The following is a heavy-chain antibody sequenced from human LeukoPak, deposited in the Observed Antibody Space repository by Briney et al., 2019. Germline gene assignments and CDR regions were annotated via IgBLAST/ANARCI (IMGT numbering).Heavy chain of an antibody. Sequence: ASVKVSCKASGYSFTAYYIHWVRQAPGQGLEWMGRISPTRGGTKYAQKFLGRVSMTRDTSISTSYMELSSLRPDDTAVYYCASLEYASGSSNSYYYYDGRDIWGHGTMVTVSS. J-gene: IGHJ6*02. D-gene: IGHD3-10*01. V-gene: IGHV1-2*02. CDR1: GYSFTAYY. CDR2: ISPTRGGT. CDR3: ASLEYASGSSNSYYYYDGRDI.